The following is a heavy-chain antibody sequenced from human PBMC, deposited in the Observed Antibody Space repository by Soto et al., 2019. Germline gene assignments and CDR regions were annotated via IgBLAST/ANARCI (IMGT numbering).Heavy chain of an antibody. J-gene: IGHJ4*02. Sequence: PSETLSLTCTVSGGSISSNYWTWIRQPPGKGLEWIGYVYNSGSTNYNPSLKSRVTISEDTSKSQFSLKVNSMTAADTAVYYCAGYRREAVAGYTLDNWGQGILGTV. CDR2: VYNSGST. D-gene: IGHD6-13*01. CDR3: AGYRREAVAGYTLDN. V-gene: IGHV4-59*01. CDR1: GGSISSNY.